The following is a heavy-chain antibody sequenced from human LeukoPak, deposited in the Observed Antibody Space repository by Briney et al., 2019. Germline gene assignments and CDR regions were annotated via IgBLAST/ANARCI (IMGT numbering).Heavy chain of an antibody. Sequence: PSESLSLTCTVSGGSISSYYWSWIRQPLGKGLEWIGYIHYSGSTNYNPSLKSRVTISIDTSKNQFSLKLSSVTAADTAVYYCARDRGSSGWFYFDYWGQGTLVTVSS. CDR2: IHYSGST. CDR3: ARDRGSSGWFYFDY. V-gene: IGHV4-59*01. CDR1: GGSISSYY. D-gene: IGHD6-19*01. J-gene: IGHJ4*02.